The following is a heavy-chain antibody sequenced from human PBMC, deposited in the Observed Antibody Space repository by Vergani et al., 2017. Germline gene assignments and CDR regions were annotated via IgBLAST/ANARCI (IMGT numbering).Heavy chain of an antibody. J-gene: IGHJ3*01. CDR1: GDSISSGGQS. CDR2: IYTSGAT. CDR3: ARDGGEYDKDALDV. Sequence: QVNLQESGPGLVKPSETLSLTCAVSGDSISSGGQSWTWLRQSAGKGLEWIGRIYTSGATNYNPSLRSRAIMSVDASKKQFSLKLTSVTAADTAVYYCARDGGEYDKDALDVWGQGTKVTVTS. V-gene: IGHV4-61*02. D-gene: IGHD2-21*01.